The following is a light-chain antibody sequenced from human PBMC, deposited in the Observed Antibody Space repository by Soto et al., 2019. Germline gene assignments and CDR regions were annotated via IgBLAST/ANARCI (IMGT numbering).Light chain of an antibody. CDR2: GAS. CDR3: QQYYSIPIT. Sequence: DIVMTQSPDSLDVSLVEIATINFKSIQSLLYSSNNKNFWAWYQQIGGQPPKLLINGASTRESGVPDRFSGSGSGTDFTLTISRLQAEDVAVYYCQQYYSIPITFGQGTRLEIK. J-gene: IGKJ5*01. CDR1: QSLLYSSNNKNF. V-gene: IGKV4-1*01.